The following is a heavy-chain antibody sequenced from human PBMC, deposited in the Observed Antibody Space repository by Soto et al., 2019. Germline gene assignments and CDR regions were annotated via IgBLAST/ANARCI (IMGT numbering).Heavy chain of an antibody. CDR1: GGSISSSY. J-gene: IGHJ4*02. CDR2: IYDSGST. V-gene: IGHV4-59*08. D-gene: IGHD3-3*01. CDR3: ARQPIY. Sequence: QVQLQESGPGLVKPSETLSLTCTVSGGSISSSYWSWIRQPPGKGLEWIGYIYDSGSTYYNSSLKSRVTMSVDTSKNQFSLNLSSVTAADTAVYYCARQPIYWGQGTPVTVSS.